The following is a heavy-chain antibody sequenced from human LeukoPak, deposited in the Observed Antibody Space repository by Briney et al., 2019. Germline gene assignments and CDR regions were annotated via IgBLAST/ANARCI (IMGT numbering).Heavy chain of an antibody. J-gene: IGHJ4*02. V-gene: IGHV3-11*01. CDR2: ISSSGSTI. CDR1: GFTLSDYH. CDR3: ARGEWLRLAGY. Sequence: GGSLRLSCAGSGFTLSDYHMRWTRQAPGKGLEWVSYISSSGSTIYYADSVKGRFTISRDNAKKSLYLQMNSLRAEDTAVYYCARGEWLRLAGYWGQGTLVTVSS. D-gene: IGHD5-12*01.